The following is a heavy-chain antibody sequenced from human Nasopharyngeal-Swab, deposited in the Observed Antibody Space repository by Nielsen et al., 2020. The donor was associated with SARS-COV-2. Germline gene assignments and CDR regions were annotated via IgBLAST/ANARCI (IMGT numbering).Heavy chain of an antibody. V-gene: IGHV3-15*01. Sequence: GESLKISCAASGFTFSNAWMSWVRQAPGKGLEWVGRIKSKTDGGTTDYAAPVKGRFTISRDDSKNTLYLQMNSLKTEDTALYYCTTNVSLHRRSIVVAFFDYWGQGTLVTVSS. CDR1: GFTFSNAW. CDR3: TTNVSLHRRSIVVAFFDY. D-gene: IGHD3-22*01. CDR2: IKSKTDGGTT. J-gene: IGHJ4*02.